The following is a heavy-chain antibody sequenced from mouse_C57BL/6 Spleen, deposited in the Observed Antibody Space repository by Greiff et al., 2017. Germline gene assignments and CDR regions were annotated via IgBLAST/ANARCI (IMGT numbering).Heavy chain of an antibody. CDR1: GYSITSGYY. D-gene: IGHD2-1*01. CDR2: ISYDGSN. V-gene: IGHV3-6*01. Sequence: DVKLQESGPGLVKPSQSLSLTCSVTGYSITSGYYWNWIRQFPGNKLEWMGYISYDGSNNYNPSLKNRISITRDTSKNQFFLKLNSVTTEDTATYYCARDDGNPWFAYWGQGTLVTVSA. CDR3: ARDDGNPWFAY. J-gene: IGHJ3*01.